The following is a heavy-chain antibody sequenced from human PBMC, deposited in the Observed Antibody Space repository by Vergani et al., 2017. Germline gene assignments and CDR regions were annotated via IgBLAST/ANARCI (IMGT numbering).Heavy chain of an antibody. CDR3: ARGPHSFHINSGYDLGYYYYYMDV. CDR2: INHSGST. Sequence: QVQLQQWGAGLLKPSETLSLTCAVYGGSFSGYYWSWIRQPPGKGLEWIGEINHSGSTNYNPSLKSRVTISVDTSKNQFSLKLSSVTAADTAVYYCARGPHSFHINSGYDLGYYYYYMDVWGKGTTVTVSS. J-gene: IGHJ6*03. V-gene: IGHV4-34*01. D-gene: IGHD5-12*01. CDR1: GGSFSGYY.